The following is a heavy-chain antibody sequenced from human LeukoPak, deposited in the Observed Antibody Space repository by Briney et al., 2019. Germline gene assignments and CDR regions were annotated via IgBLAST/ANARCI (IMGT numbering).Heavy chain of an antibody. Sequence: SQTLSLTCTVSGGSISSGSYYWSWLRQPAGKGLEWIGRIYTTGSTNYNPSLKSRVTISVDTSKNQFSLKLRSVAAADTAVYYCARVSFGSGYYNYMDVWGKGTTVTVSS. V-gene: IGHV4-61*02. J-gene: IGHJ6*03. CDR1: GGSISSGSYY. D-gene: IGHD3-10*01. CDR2: IYTTGST. CDR3: ARVSFGSGYYNYMDV.